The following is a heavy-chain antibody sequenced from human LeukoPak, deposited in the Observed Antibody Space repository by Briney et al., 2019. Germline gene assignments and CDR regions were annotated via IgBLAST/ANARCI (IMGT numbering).Heavy chain of an antibody. D-gene: IGHD6-13*01. Sequence: GASVKVSCKASGYTFTGYYMHWVRQAPGQGLEWMGWINPNSGGTNYAQKFQGRVTMTRDTSISTAYMELSRLRSDDTAVYYCAREDSAAGTVLDYWGQGTLVTVSS. V-gene: IGHV1-2*02. CDR1: GYTFTGYY. CDR2: INPNSGGT. CDR3: AREDSAAGTVLDY. J-gene: IGHJ4*02.